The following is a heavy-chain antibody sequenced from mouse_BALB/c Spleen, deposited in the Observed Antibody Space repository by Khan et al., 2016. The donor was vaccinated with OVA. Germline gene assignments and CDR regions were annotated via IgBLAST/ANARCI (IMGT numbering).Heavy chain of an antibody. J-gene: IGHJ2*01. Sequence: QVQLQQPGAELVKAGASVKMSCKASGYTFTSYWMHWVKQRLGQGLEWFAETNPTNGRTYYNEKFKSKATLTVDKSSSTAYMLLSGPTFEDSAVYDCARIKKIVCTYFDYWGQGTTLTVSS. CDR2: TNPTNGRT. CDR1: GYTFTSYW. D-gene: IGHD2-10*02. V-gene: IGHV1S81*02. CDR3: ARIKKIVCTYFDY.